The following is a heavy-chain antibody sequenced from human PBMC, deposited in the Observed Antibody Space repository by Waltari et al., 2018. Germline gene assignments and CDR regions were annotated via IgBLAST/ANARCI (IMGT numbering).Heavy chain of an antibody. CDR1: GGSISSSSYY. D-gene: IGHD6-19*01. CDR3: ARVGTGYSCGWSIDY. Sequence: QVQLQQWGAGLLKPSETLSLTCTVSGGSISSSSYYWGWIRQPPGKGLEWLGSIYYSGSTYYNPSLKRRVAISVETSKNQFSLNLSSVTAADTAVYYCARVGTGYSCGWSIDYWGQGTLVTVSS. J-gene: IGHJ4*02. V-gene: IGHV4-39*07. CDR2: IYYSGST.